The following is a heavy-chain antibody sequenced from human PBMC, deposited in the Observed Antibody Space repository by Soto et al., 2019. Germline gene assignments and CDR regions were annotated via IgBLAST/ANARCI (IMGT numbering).Heavy chain of an antibody. D-gene: IGHD6-13*01. CDR2: IYHGGTT. CDR3: ARAAATTPVTYFDS. CDR1: GASISSDNW. J-gene: IGHJ4*02. V-gene: IGHV4-4*02. Sequence: QVQLQESGPGLVKPSGTLSLTCTVSGASISSDNWWSWVRQPPGKGLEWIAEIYHGGTTNYKPSLKSRVTISIDKSKNHLSLRLTSMTAADTAVYYCARAAATTPVTYFDSWGQGALVTVSS.